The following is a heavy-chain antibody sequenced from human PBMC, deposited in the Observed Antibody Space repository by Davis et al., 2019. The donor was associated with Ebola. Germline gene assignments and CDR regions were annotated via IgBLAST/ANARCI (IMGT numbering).Heavy chain of an antibody. J-gene: IGHJ4*02. Sequence: PGGSLRLSCAASGFTVSRNHMTWVRQAPGKGLEWVSFFYSGGSTYYADSVKGRFTISRDTSKNTLYLQMSSLRAEDTAVYYCAGEDDYSNEHWGQGTLVTVSS. D-gene: IGHD4-11*01. CDR1: GFTVSRNH. CDR2: FYSGGST. CDR3: AGEDDYSNEH. V-gene: IGHV3-53*01.